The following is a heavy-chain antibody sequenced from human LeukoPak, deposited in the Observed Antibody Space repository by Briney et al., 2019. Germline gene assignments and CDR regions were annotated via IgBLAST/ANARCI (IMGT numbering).Heavy chain of an antibody. CDR2: IYSGGST. V-gene: IGHV3-53*01. J-gene: IGHJ6*02. CDR1: GFTVSSNY. D-gene: IGHD3-22*01. Sequence: GGSLRLSCAASGFTVSSNYMSWVRQAPVKGLEWVSVIYSGGSTYYADSVKGRFTISRDNSKNTLYLQMNSLRAEDTAVYYCARLQDYYDSSGYYYGGRDVWGQGTTSPSP. CDR3: ARLQDYYDSSGYYYGGRDV.